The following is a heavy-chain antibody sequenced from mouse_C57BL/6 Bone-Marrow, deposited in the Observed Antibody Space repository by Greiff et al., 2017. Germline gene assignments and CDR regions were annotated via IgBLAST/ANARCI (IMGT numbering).Heavy chain of an antibody. CDR2: IHPSDSDT. V-gene: IGHV1-74*01. CDR1: GYTFTSYW. J-gene: IGHJ2*01. CDR3: ARACITTVKGDFDY. D-gene: IGHD1-1*01. Sequence: QVQLQQPGAELVKPGASVKVSCKASGYTFTSYWMHWVQQRPGQGLEWIGRIHPSDSDTNYNQKFKGKATLTVDKSSSTAYMQLSSLRSEDSAVYFCARACITTVKGDFDYWGQGTTLTVSS.